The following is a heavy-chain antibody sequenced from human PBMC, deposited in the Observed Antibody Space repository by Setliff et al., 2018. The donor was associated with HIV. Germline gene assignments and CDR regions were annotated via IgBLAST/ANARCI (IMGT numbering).Heavy chain of an antibody. CDR1: GFTFSSYG. Sequence: GGSLRLSCAASGFTFSSYGMHWVRQAPGKGLEWVAFIHYDESIKYYADSVKGRFTVSRDNSNNTVYLQMNSLRAEDTAMYYCAKTQTVITVYGPFDSWGQGTPVTVSS. V-gene: IGHV3-30*02. CDR3: AKTQTVITVYGPFDS. CDR2: IHYDESIK. J-gene: IGHJ4*02. D-gene: IGHD4-4*01.